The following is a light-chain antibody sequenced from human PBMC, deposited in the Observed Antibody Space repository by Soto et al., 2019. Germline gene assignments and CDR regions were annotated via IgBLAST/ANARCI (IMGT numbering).Light chain of an antibody. CDR3: QAFDSSLTGVI. CDR1: NSNIGAGSG. V-gene: IGLV1-40*01. CDR2: ANT. J-gene: IGLJ2*01. Sequence: QAVVTQPPSVTGAPGQRVTISCTGNNSNIGAGSGVNWYQQFPDKAPKLLVNANTHRPSGVPDRFSGSTSATSASLAITGLQTQDEADYYCQAFDSSLTGVIFGGGTKVTVL.